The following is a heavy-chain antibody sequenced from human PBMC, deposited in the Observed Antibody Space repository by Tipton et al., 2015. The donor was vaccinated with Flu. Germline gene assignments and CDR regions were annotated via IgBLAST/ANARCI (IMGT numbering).Heavy chain of an antibody. CDR3: AARSIWGSFAAFDI. D-gene: IGHD3-16*01. CDR1: GYTFTGYY. CDR2: INPNSGGT. V-gene: IGHV1-2*06. J-gene: IGHJ3*02. Sequence: QVQLVQSGAEVKKPGASVKVSCKASGYTFTGYYMHWVRQAPGQGLEWMGRINPNSGGTNYAQKFQGRVTMTRDTSNSTAYMELSRLRSDDTAVYYCAARSIWGSFAAFDIWGQGTMVTVSS.